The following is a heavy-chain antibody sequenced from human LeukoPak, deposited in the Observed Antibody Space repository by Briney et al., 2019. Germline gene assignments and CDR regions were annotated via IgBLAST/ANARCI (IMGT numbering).Heavy chain of an antibody. CDR1: GFTFSDFY. D-gene: IGHD1-1*01. CDR3: ARDTTSGFDY. Sequence: GGSLRLSCAASGFTFSDFYMSWIRQAPGKGLEWVSYMSTTGSKMYYTDSVKGRFTISRDNAKNSLYLQMNSLRAEDTAMYYCARDTTSGFDYWGQGTLVTVSS. CDR2: MSTTGSKM. J-gene: IGHJ4*02. V-gene: IGHV3-11*01.